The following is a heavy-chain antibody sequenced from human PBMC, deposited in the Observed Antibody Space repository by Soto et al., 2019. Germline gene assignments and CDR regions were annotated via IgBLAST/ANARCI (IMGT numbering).Heavy chain of an antibody. CDR2: IKEDGSEK. CDR1: GFIFSNFW. CDR3: VRGGSHSFDY. Sequence: GGSLSLSCAASGFIFSNFWMSWVRQAPGRGLEWVANIKEDGSEKYHVDSVKGRFTIPRDNVKNLMYLQMDSLRAEDTAVYKCVRGGSHSFDYCGQGTLVTVSS. D-gene: IGHD1-26*01. J-gene: IGHJ4*02. V-gene: IGHV3-7*05.